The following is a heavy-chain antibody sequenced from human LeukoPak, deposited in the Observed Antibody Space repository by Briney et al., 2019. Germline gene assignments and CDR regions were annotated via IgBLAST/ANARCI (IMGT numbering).Heavy chain of an antibody. CDR1: GIPFSSHG. CDR3: AKDWGSGENYFDY. J-gene: IGHJ4*02. Sequence: VGSLSLSCATTGIPFSSHGMHCSRQAPPKGLESVAVISYDGSNKYYADSVKGRFTISRDNSKNTLYLQMNSLRAEDTAVYYCAKDWGSGENYFDYWGQGTLVTVSS. CDR2: ISYDGSNK. D-gene: IGHD3-10*01. V-gene: IGHV3-30*18.